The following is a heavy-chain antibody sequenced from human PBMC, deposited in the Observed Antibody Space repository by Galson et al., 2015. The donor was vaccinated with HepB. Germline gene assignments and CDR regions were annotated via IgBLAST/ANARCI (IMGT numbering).Heavy chain of an antibody. CDR2: ISYDGSNK. J-gene: IGHJ4*02. Sequence: SLRLSCAASGFTFSSYGMHWVRQAPGKGLEWVAVISYDGSNKYYADSVKGRFTISRDNSKNTLYLQMNSLRAEDTAVYYCAKESLEYYFDYWGQGTLVTVSS. CDR1: GFTFSSYG. V-gene: IGHV3-30*18. D-gene: IGHD3-3*01. CDR3: AKESLEYYFDY.